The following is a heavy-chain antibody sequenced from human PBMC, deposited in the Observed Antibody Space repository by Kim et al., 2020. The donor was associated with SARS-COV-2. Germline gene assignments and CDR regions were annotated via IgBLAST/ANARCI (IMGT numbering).Heavy chain of an antibody. D-gene: IGHD2-15*01. Sequence: GGSLRLSCAASGFTFDDYAMHWVRQAPGKGLEWVSGISWNSGSIGYADSVKGRFTISRDNAKNSLYLQMNSLRAEDTALYYCAKDRSSGGSLGFYYYYGMDVWGQGTTVTVSS. CDR2: ISWNSGSI. CDR1: GFTFDDYA. V-gene: IGHV3-9*01. J-gene: IGHJ6*02. CDR3: AKDRSSGGSLGFYYYYGMDV.